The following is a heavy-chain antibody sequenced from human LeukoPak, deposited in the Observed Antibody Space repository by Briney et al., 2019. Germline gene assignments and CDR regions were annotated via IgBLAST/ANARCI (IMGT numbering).Heavy chain of an antibody. J-gene: IGHJ6*03. Sequence: SETLSLTCTVSGYSISSGYYWGWIRQPPGKGLEWIGSGSTNYNPSLKSRVTISADKSKNQVSLKLTSVTAADTAVYYCARLSVIVGSTLEYYYYYMDVWGQGTTVTVSS. D-gene: IGHD1-26*01. CDR2: SGST. V-gene: IGHV4-38-2*02. CDR1: GYSISSGYY. CDR3: ARLSVIVGSTLEYYYYYMDV.